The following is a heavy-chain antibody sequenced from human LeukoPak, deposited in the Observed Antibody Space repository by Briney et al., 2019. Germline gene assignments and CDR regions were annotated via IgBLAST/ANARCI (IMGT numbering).Heavy chain of an antibody. Sequence: SETLSLTCTVSGGSISSSSYYWGWIRQPPGKGLEWIGSIYYSGSTYYNPSLESRVTISVDTSKNQFSLKLSSVTAADTAVYYCARQRLSTVDAFDIWGQGTMVTVSS. CDR1: GGSISSSSYY. J-gene: IGHJ3*02. CDR2: IYYSGST. D-gene: IGHD2-2*01. CDR3: ARQRLSTVDAFDI. V-gene: IGHV4-39*01.